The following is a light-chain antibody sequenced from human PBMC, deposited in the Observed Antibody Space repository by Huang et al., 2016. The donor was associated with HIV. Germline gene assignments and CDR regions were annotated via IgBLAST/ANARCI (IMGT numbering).Light chain of an antibody. CDR1: QSIGTY. Sequence: EIVLTHSPVTLSLSPGDRATLSCRASQSIGTYLAWYQQKSGQAPRLLIYDVSNRAAGVPARFSASGSETDFTLTIASIDPDDCAIYHCQQRSKWPLTFGGGTKVEMK. CDR2: DVS. CDR3: QQRSKWPLT. V-gene: IGKV3-11*01. J-gene: IGKJ4*01.